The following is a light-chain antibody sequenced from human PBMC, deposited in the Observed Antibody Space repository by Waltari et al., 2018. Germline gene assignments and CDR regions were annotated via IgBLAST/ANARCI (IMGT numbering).Light chain of an antibody. J-gene: IGLJ1*01. CDR2: DVN. Sequence: QSALTQPRSVSGSPGQSVTISCTGTSSDVGSYDYVSWYQQHPGKAPNVMIYDVNKRPSGVPDRFSGSKSGNTASLTISGLQAEDEAEYYCCSYGGSYYVLGTGTEVTVL. CDR3: CSYGGSYYV. V-gene: IGLV2-11*01. CDR1: SSDVGSYDY.